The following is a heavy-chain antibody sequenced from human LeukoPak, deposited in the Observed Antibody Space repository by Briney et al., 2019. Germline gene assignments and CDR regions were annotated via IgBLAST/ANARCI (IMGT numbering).Heavy chain of an antibody. D-gene: IGHD5-12*01. J-gene: IGHJ4*02. CDR3: ASLGSWVATSTDY. CDR2: LLYGAST. V-gene: IGHV4-59*12. Sequence: PSETLSLTCNVSGGSISSSYWSWVRQSPGKGLEWIGYLLYGASTNYHPSLKSRVTISVDKSKNQFSLKLSSVTAADTAVYYCASLGSWVATSTDYWGQGTLVTVSS. CDR1: GGSISSSY.